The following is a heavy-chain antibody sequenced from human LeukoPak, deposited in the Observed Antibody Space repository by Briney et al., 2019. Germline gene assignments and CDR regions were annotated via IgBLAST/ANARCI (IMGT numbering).Heavy chain of an antibody. CDR2: ISGSGGST. CDR3: AKVHWGWGWPDAFDI. CDR1: GGTFSSYA. D-gene: IGHD7-27*01. V-gene: IGHV3-23*01. J-gene: IGHJ3*02. Sequence: GASVKVSCKASGGTFSSYAMSWVRQAPGKGLEWVSAISGSGGSTYYADSVKGRFTISRDNSKNTLYLQMNSLRAEDTAVYYCAKVHWGWGWPDAFDIWGQGTMVTVSS.